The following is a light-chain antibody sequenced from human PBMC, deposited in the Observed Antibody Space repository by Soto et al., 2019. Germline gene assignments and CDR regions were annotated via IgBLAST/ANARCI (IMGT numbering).Light chain of an antibody. Sequence: QSALTQPPSASGFPGQSVTISCTGHKSDIGGDNYVSWYHRQPGKAPKLIIYEVTERPSGVPGRFSGSKSGDTASLTVTGLQAEDEGEYYCSSFTGSNNYIVFGGGTKLTVL. J-gene: IGLJ3*02. CDR2: EVT. CDR1: KSDIGGDNY. CDR3: SSFTGSNNYIV. V-gene: IGLV2-8*01.